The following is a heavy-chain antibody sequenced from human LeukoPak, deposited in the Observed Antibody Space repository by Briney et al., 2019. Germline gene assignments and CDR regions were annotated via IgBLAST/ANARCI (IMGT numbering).Heavy chain of an antibody. CDR3: AKGGHYSFFDY. D-gene: IGHD4-11*01. J-gene: IGHJ4*02. CDR2: ISGDGTET. Sequence: PGGSLRLSCTASGLIFRNYAMTWVRQAPRKGLEWVSTISGDGTETFYADSVKGRFTISRDNSKNTHYLQMSRLRAEDTGIYYCAKGGHYSFFDYWGQGTLVTVSS. CDR1: GLIFRNYA. V-gene: IGHV3-23*01.